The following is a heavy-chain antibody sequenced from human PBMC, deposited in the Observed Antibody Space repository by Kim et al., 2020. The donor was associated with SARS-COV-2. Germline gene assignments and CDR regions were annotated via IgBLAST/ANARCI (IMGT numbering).Heavy chain of an antibody. CDR1: GFNIDIWS. J-gene: IGHJ4*02. V-gene: IGHV3-21*01. D-gene: IGHD3-10*01. Sequence: GGSLRLSCTASGFNIDIWSFNWVRQAPGMGLEWVSSMSGDGAPLYYADSVRGRFTMSRDNAKKSLYLQLDRLRVEDTAVYYCTRDLYQTVGAYYYNDCWGPGTRVTVSS. CDR3: TRDLYQTVGAYYYNDC. CDR2: MSGDGAPL.